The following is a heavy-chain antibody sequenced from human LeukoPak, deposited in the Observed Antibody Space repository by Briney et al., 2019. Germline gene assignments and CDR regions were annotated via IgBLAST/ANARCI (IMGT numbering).Heavy chain of an antibody. D-gene: IGHD3-10*01. CDR3: AKVPITMVRGAMDY. CDR1: GFTFSSYA. Sequence: GGSLRLACAASGFTFSSYAMSWVRQAPGKGLEWVSGISGSGGSTYYADSVKGRFTISRDNSKNTLYLQMNSLRAEDTAVYYCAKVPITMVRGAMDYWGQGTLVTVSS. CDR2: ISGSGGST. V-gene: IGHV3-23*01. J-gene: IGHJ4*02.